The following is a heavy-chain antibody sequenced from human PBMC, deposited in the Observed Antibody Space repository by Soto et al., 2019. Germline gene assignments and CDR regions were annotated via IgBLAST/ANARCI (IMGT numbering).Heavy chain of an antibody. CDR3: AREVLWYSYFDY. D-gene: IGHD3-10*01. Sequence: GRSLRLSCAASGFIFSNYVMYWVRQAPGKGLEWVAFMSYDGTTKSYADSVKGRFTISRDNSQNTLYLQMNSLRPEDTGVYYCAREVLWYSYFDYWGQGTLVTLSS. CDR1: GFIFSNYV. CDR2: MSYDGTTK. V-gene: IGHV3-30-3*01. J-gene: IGHJ4*02.